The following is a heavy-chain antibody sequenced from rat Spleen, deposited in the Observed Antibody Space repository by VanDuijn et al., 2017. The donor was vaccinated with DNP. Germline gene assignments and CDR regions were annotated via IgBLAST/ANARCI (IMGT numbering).Heavy chain of an antibody. V-gene: IGHV5-27*01. CDR3: TTRAY. CDR1: GFTFSDYY. CDR2: ISTSGGST. Sequence: EVQLVESGGGLVQPGRSLKLSCAASGFTFSDYYMAWVRQAPTKGLEWVATISTSGGSTYYRDSVKGRFTISRDNAKSTLYLQMDSLRSEDTATYYCTTRAYWGQGTLVTVSS. J-gene: IGHJ3*01.